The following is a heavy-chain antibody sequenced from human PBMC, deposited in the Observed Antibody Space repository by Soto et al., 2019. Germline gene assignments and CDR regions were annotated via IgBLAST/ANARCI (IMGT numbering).Heavy chain of an antibody. Sequence: QVQLQESGPGLVKPSQTLSLTCTVSGGSISSGAYYWSWIRQHPGKGLEWIGYIYSSGSTYYNPSLKSRVTISVDTSKNQFSLKLSSVTAADTAVYYCTRAEGGYSYGPASYYYYGMDVWGQGTTVTVSS. D-gene: IGHD5-18*01. CDR2: IYSSGST. J-gene: IGHJ6*02. CDR1: GGSISSGAYY. CDR3: TRAEGGYSYGPASYYYYGMDV. V-gene: IGHV4-31*03.